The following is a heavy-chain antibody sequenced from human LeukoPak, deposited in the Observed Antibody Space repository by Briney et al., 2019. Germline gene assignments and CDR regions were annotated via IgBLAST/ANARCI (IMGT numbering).Heavy chain of an antibody. V-gene: IGHV3-20*04. J-gene: IGHJ4*02. CDR2: INWNGGST. Sequence: GGSLRLSCAASGFTFDDYGMSWVRQAPGKGLEWVSGINWNGGSTGYADSVKGRFTISRDNAKNSLYLQMNSLRAEDTAVYYCAKAVPGTDYYFHSWGQGTLVTVSS. D-gene: IGHD6-19*01. CDR3: AKAVPGTDYYFHS. CDR1: GFTFDDYG.